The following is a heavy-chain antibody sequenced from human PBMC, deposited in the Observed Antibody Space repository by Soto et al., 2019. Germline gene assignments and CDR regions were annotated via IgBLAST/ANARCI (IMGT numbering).Heavy chain of an antibody. CDR2: ISGYNGNT. V-gene: IGHV1-18*01. CDR3: TRGPKESSGSPRWY. CDR1: GYTFTSYG. J-gene: IGHJ4*02. D-gene: IGHD1-26*01. Sequence: QVQLVQSGAEVKKPGASVKVSCKASGYTFTSYGISWVRQAPGQGLEWGGWISGYNGNTKYAQKFQGRVTMTTDTSTSTAYMELRSLRPDDTAVYYCTRGPKESSGSPRWYWGQGTLVTVSS.